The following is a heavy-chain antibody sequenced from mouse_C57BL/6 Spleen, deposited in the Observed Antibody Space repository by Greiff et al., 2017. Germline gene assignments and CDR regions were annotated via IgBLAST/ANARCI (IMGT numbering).Heavy chain of an antibody. D-gene: IGHD1-1*01. J-gene: IGHJ3*01. CDR1: GYSFTSYY. Sequence: LVESGPELVKPGASVKISCKASGYSFTSYYIHWVKQRPGQGLEWIGWIYPGSGNTKYNEKFKGKATLTADTSSSTAYMQLSSLTSEDSAVYYCARDYGSSSWFAYWGQGTLVTVSA. CDR3: ARDYGSSSWFAY. V-gene: IGHV1-66*01. CDR2: IYPGSGNT.